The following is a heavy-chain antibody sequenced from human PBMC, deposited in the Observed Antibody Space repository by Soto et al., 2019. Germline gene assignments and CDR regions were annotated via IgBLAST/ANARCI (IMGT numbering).Heavy chain of an antibody. D-gene: IGHD3-22*01. V-gene: IGHV1-69*01. CDR3: ARDVDSSGYLGY. CDR1: GGTFSRYA. Sequence: SVKGSCKGSGGTFSRYAISWVRQAPGQGLEWMGGIIPIFGTANYAQKFQGRVTITADESTSTAYMELSSLRSEDTAVYYGARDVDSSGYLGYWGQGTLVPVSS. CDR2: IIPIFGTA. J-gene: IGHJ4*02.